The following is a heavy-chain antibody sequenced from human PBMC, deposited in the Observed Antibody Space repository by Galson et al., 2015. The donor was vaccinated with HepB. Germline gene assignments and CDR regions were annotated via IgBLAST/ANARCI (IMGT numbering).Heavy chain of an antibody. CDR2: ISGSGGST. D-gene: IGHD4-11*01. J-gene: IGHJ6*03. Sequence: SLRLSCAASGFTFSSYAMSWVRQAPGKGLEWVSAISGSGGSTYYADSVKGRFTISRDNAKNSLYLQMNSLRAEDTAVYYCARGGRSDYTRYYYYMDVWGKGTTVTVSS. V-gene: IGHV3-23*01. CDR1: GFTFSSYA. CDR3: ARGGRSDYTRYYYYMDV.